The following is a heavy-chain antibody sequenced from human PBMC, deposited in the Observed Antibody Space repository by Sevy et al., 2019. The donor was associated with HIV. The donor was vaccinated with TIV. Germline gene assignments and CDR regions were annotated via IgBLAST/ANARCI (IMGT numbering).Heavy chain of an antibody. CDR2: IYPSDSET. CDR3: ARPLTVERAFDI. CDR1: GYSFTTYW. D-gene: IGHD3-3*01. J-gene: IGHJ3*02. V-gene: IGHV5-51*01. Sequence: GESLKISCKGSGYSFTTYWIAWVRQKPGKGLEWLGIIYPSDSETRSSPSFQGQVTISADKSISTAYLQWSGLRASDTAMYYCARPLTVERAFDIWGQGTMVTVSS.